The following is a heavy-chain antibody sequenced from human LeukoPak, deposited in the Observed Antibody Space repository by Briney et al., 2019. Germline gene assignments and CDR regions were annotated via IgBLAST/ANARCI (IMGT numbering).Heavy chain of an antibody. D-gene: IGHD2-8*01. V-gene: IGHV4-39*07. CDR3: ARGSAIVLMVYAPIGPLDY. CDR1: GGSISSSPYY. CDR2: IYYSGTT. J-gene: IGHJ4*02. Sequence: ASETLSLTCTVSGGSISSSPYYWGWIRQPPGKGLEWIGSIYYSGTTHYSPSLESRVTVSVDTSKNQFSLKLSSVTAADTAVYYCARGSAIVLMVYAPIGPLDYWGQGTLVTVSS.